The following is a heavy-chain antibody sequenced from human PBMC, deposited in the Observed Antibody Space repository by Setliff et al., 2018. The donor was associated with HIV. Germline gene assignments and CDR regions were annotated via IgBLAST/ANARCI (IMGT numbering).Heavy chain of an antibody. CDR2: INRSGSA. J-gene: IGHJ4*02. Sequence: SETLSLTCAVYGGSFSGHSWTWIRQPPGKGLEWIGEINRSGSANYNRSLKSRVTMSVDTSKRQFSLKLDSVTAADTAIYYCARQSAVAAAGFDFWGQGTLVTVAS. V-gene: IGHV4-34*01. CDR3: ARQSAVAAAGFDF. D-gene: IGHD6-13*01. CDR1: GGSFSGHS.